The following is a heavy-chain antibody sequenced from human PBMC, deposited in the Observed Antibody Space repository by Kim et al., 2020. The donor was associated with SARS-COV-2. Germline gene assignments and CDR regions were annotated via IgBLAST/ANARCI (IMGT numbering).Heavy chain of an antibody. Sequence: AQKCQGRDTMTRDTSTSTVYMELSSLRSEDTAVYYCARGGTTVTTGWFDPWGQGTLVTVSS. J-gene: IGHJ5*02. D-gene: IGHD4-17*01. V-gene: IGHV1-46*01. CDR3: ARGGTTVTTGWFDP.